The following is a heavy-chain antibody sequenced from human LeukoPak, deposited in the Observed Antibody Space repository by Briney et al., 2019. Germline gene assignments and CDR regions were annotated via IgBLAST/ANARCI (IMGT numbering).Heavy chain of an antibody. CDR1: GFTFSTYG. Sequence: SGGSLRLSCTASGSGFTFSTYGMHWVRQAPGKGLERVSVISSDGRITYYTDSVKGRFTTSRDDSRDTVYLQMNSLRIEDTALYYCVRELKAMTALDLWGQGTLVTVSS. CDR3: VRELKAMTALDL. D-gene: IGHD2-21*02. V-gene: IGHV3-30*03. J-gene: IGHJ5*02. CDR2: ISSDGRIT.